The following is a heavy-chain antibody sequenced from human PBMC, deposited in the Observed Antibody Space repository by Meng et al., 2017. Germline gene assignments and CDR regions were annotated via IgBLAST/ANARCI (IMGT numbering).Heavy chain of an antibody. CDR3: AKDDAAAAIYSIDS. CDR2: ISGSDSST. Sequence: ESLKISCAASGFTFSTYAMSWVRQAPGKGLEWVSAISGSDSSTYYADSVKGRFTISRDNSKNTLYLQMNSLRAEDTAVYYCAKDDAAAAIYSIDSWGQGTLVTVSS. V-gene: IGHV3-23*01. CDR1: GFTFSTYA. J-gene: IGHJ5*01. D-gene: IGHD2-2*01.